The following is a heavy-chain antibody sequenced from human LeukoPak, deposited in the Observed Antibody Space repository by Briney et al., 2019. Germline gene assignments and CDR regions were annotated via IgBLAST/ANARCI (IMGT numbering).Heavy chain of an antibody. CDR1: GYSISSGYY. J-gene: IGHJ6*03. V-gene: IGHV4-38-2*02. CDR2: IYHSGST. D-gene: IGHD3-22*01. CDR3: ARSYYDSHYYYYYMDV. Sequence: PSETLSLTCTVSGYSISSGYYWGWIRQPPGKGLEWIGSIYHSGSTYYNPSLKSRVTISVDTSKNQFSLKLSSVTAADTAVYYCARSYYDSHYYYYYMDVWGKGTTVTISS.